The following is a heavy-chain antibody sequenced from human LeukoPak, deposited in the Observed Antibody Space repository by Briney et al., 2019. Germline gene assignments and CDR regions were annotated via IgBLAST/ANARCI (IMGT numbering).Heavy chain of an antibody. D-gene: IGHD1-1*01. J-gene: IGHJ5*02. CDR3: ARERASNNYYNYFDP. V-gene: IGHV4-34*01. Sequence: SKTLSLTXAVYGDSFNEYYWSWVRQPPGKALEWIGEINHSGSTNYNPSLKSRVTISVDKSLRQFFLRLSPVTAADTAVYYCARERASNNYYNYFDPWGQGTQVTVSS. CDR2: INHSGST. CDR1: GDSFNEYY.